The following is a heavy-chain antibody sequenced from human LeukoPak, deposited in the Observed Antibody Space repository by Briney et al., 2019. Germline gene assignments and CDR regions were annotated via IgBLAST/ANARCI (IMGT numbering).Heavy chain of an antibody. Sequence: PGESLRLSCAASGLAFRTYAMSWVRQAPGKGLEGVSAISGSGDKTFYAESVRGRFTISRDNSKNTLYLQKNSLRAEDTAVYYCAKDLNYGFDSWGQGTLVTVSS. J-gene: IGHJ4*02. V-gene: IGHV3-23*01. CDR1: GLAFRTYA. CDR2: ISGSGDKT. D-gene: IGHD3-10*01. CDR3: AKDLNYGFDS.